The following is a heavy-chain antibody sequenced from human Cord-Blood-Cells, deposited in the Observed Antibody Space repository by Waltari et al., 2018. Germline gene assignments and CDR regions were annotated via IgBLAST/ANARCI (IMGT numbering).Heavy chain of an antibody. Sequence: QVQLPQWGAGLLKPSETLSLTRAVYGGSFSGYYWSWTRQPPGKGLEWIGEINHSGSTNYNPSLKSRVTISVDTSKNQFSLKLSSVTAADTAVYYCARGLRGLRYFDWLLPEYYFDYWGQGTLVTVSS. CDR2: INHSGST. V-gene: IGHV4-34*01. D-gene: IGHD3-9*01. CDR3: ARGLRGLRYFDWLLPEYYFDY. CDR1: GGSFSGYY. J-gene: IGHJ4*02.